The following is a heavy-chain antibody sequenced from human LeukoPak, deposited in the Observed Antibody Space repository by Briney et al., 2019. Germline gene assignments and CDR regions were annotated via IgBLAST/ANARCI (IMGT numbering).Heavy chain of an antibody. J-gene: IGHJ4*02. CDR1: GFTFSGYA. CDR2: ISGSGGST. Sequence: PGGCLRLSCAASGFTFSGYAMSWVRQAPGKGLEWVSSISGSGGSTYYADSVKGRFTISRDNSKNTLYLQMNSLRDEDTAVYYCAKDSSGYYRPFDYWGQGTLVTVSS. D-gene: IGHD3-22*01. V-gene: IGHV3-23*01. CDR3: AKDSSGYYRPFDY.